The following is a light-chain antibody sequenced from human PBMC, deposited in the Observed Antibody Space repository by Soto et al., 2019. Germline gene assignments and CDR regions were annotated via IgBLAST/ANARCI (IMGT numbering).Light chain of an antibody. J-gene: IGKJ1*01. CDR3: HHYNNWPRT. V-gene: IGKV3-15*01. CDR1: QNVNSN. Sequence: EIVMTHSPASLSVSPCEGATLSARASQNVNSNLAWYQQKPGQAPRFLIYGASTRATGIPARFSGSGSGTEFTLTISSLQSEDFAVYYCHHYNNWPRTFGQGTKVDI. CDR2: GAS.